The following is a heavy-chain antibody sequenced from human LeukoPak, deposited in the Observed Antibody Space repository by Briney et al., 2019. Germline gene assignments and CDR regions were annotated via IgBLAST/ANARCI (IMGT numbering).Heavy chain of an antibody. CDR1: GGTFSRYA. Sequence: SVKVSCKASGGTFSRYAISWVRQAPGQGLEWMGGITPMFGTANYAQKFQGRVTSADESTRTAYMELKSLKFEDTAVYYCARDAAIHDSGAYYYLWRGQGTLVTASS. V-gene: IGHV1-69*13. CDR3: ARDAAIHDSGAYYYLW. CDR2: ITPMFGTA. J-gene: IGHJ4*02. D-gene: IGHD3-22*01.